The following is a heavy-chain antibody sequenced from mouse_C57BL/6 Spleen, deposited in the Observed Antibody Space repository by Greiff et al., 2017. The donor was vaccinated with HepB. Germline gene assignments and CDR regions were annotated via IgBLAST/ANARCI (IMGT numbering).Heavy chain of an antibody. D-gene: IGHD2-4*01. CDR2: INPSSGYT. CDR3: ARSGDYDPFAY. V-gene: IGHV1-4*01. CDR1: GYTFTSYT. J-gene: IGHJ3*01. Sequence: VKLMESGAELARPGASVKMSCKASGYTFTSYTMHWVKQRPGQGLEWIGYINPSSGYTKYNQKFKDKATLTADKSSSTAYMQLSSLTSEDSAVYYCARSGDYDPFAYWGQGTLVTVSA.